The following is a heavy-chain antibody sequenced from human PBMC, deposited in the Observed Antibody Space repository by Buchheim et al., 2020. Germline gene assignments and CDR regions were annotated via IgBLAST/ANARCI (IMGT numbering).Heavy chain of an antibody. D-gene: IGHD3-16*01. V-gene: IGHV4-59*01. CDR1: GGPISNSY. CDR2: ISYSGSA. Sequence: QVQLQESGPGLVKPSETLSLTCTVSGGPISNSYWSWIRQPPGKGLEWIGYISYSGSANYNPSLRSRVTISLDTSKTQISLKLSAVTAADTAVYYCARGRGTDSWGQGTL. J-gene: IGHJ4*02. CDR3: ARGRGTDS.